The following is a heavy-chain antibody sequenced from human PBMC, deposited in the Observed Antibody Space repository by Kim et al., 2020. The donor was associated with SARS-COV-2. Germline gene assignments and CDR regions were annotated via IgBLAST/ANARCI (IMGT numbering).Heavy chain of an antibody. J-gene: IGHJ6*02. V-gene: IGHV3-64*01. CDR1: GFTFSSYA. CDR3: AREGYCSGGSCSTYVYYYGMGV. Sequence: GGSLRLSCAASGFTFSSYAMHWVRQAPGKGLEYVSAISSNGGITYYANSVKGRFTISRDNSKNTLYLQMGSLRAEDMAVYYCAREGYCSGGSCSTYVYYYGMGVWGQGTTVTVSS. D-gene: IGHD2-15*01. CDR2: ISSNGGIT.